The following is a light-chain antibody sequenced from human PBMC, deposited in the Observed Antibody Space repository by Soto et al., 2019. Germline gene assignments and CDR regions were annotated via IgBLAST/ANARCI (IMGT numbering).Light chain of an antibody. J-gene: IGLJ2*01. V-gene: IGLV2-8*01. CDR3: SSYAGTNKVI. Sequence: QSVLTQPPSTSGSPGQSVTMSCTGTSSDVGGYNSVSWYQQHPGKAPKLMIFEVTKRPPGVPDRFSGSKSGYTASLTVSGLQAEDDADYYCSSYAGTNKVIFGGGTKLTVL. CDR2: EVT. CDR1: SSDVGGYNS.